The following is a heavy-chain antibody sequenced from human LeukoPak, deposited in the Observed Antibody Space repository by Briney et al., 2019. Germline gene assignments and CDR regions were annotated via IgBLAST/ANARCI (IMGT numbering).Heavy chain of an antibody. CDR1: GGSISSGGYY. J-gene: IGHJ4*02. V-gene: IGHV4-31*03. CDR2: IYYSGST. D-gene: IGHD3-10*01. CDR3: ARELGRDYGSGAY. Sequence: SETLSLTCTVSGGSISSGGYYWSWIRPHPGQGLEWAGYIYYSGSTYYNPSLKSRVTISVDTSKNQFSLKLSSVSAADTAVYYCARELGRDYGSGAYWGQGTLVTVSS.